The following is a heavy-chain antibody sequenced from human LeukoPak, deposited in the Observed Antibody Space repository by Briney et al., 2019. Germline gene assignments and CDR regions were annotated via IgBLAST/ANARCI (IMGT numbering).Heavy chain of an antibody. D-gene: IGHD6-13*01. J-gene: IGHJ6*04. Sequence: GGSLKLSCAASGFTFSGSAMHWVRQASGKGLEWVGRIRSKANSYATAYAASVKGRFTISRDDSKNTAYLQMNSLKTEDTAVYYCTRAYSSSHYYYYGMDVWGKGTTVTVSS. V-gene: IGHV3-73*01. CDR2: IRSKANSYAT. CDR3: TRAYSSSHYYYYGMDV. CDR1: GFTFSGSA.